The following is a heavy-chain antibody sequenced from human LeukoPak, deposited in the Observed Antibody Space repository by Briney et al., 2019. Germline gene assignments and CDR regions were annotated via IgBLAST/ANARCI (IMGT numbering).Heavy chain of an antibody. J-gene: IGHJ5*02. CDR3: VKAPTVAGSYGWFDP. D-gene: IGHD5-18*01. V-gene: IGHV4-30-4*01. CDR1: GGSITSGNNY. Sequence: SQTLSLTCTVSGGSITSGNNYWNWIRQSPGKGLEWIGFIYSGGRTNYNPFLRSRVVISADASKNQISLRVESMTAADTAVYYCVKAPTVAGSYGWFDPWGQGTLVTVSS. CDR2: IYSGGRT.